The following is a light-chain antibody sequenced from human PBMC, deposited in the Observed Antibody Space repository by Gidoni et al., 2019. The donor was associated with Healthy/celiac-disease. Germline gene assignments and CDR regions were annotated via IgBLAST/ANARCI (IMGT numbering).Light chain of an antibody. J-gene: IGKJ1*01. V-gene: IGKV1-27*01. CDR2: AAS. Sequence: IQMTHSPSSLSASVGDRVTITCRESQGISNYLAWYQQKPGKVPQLLSYAASTLHSGVPCRFSGRGAGTDFTLTISSLQPEDVVTYYWQKYNSAPHTFGQGTKVEIK. CDR1: QGISNY. CDR3: QKYNSAPHT.